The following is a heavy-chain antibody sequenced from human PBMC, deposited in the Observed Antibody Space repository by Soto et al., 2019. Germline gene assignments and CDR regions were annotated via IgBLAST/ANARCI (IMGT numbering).Heavy chain of an antibody. D-gene: IGHD3-22*01. CDR2: IYHSGST. CDR3: ARDSTGAYYYDSSGYYTFDY. J-gene: IGHJ4*02. V-gene: IGHV4-4*02. Sequence: LSLTCAVSGGSISSSNWWSWVRQPPGKGLEWIGEIYHSGSTNYNPSLKSRVTISVDKSKNQFSLKLSSVTAADTAVYYCARDSTGAYYYDSSGYYTFDYWGQGTLVTVSS. CDR1: GGSISSSNW.